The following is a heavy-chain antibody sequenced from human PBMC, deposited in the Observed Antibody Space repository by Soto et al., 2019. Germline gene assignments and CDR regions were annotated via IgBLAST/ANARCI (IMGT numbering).Heavy chain of an antibody. Sequence: ASVKVSCKASGYIFTGYYMHWVRQAPGQGLEWMGWINPNSGDTNYTQKFQGWVTMTRDTSISTAYMELSRLGSDDTAVYYCATSRISIAVAGETEYYFDYWGQGTLVTVSS. D-gene: IGHD6-19*01. J-gene: IGHJ4*02. V-gene: IGHV1-2*04. CDR3: ATSRISIAVAGETEYYFDY. CDR1: GYIFTGYY. CDR2: INPNSGDT.